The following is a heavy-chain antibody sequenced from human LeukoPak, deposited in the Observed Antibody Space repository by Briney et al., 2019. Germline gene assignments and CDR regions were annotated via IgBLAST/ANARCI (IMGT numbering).Heavy chain of an antibody. D-gene: IGHD6-13*01. V-gene: IGHV3-30*18. J-gene: IGHJ1*01. Sequence: PGGSLRLSCAASGFTFSSYGMHWVRQAPGKGLEWVAVISYDGSNKYYADSVKGRFTISRDNSKNTLCLQMNSLRAEDTAVYYCAKDPSSSWYGYFQHWGQGTLVTVSS. CDR1: GFTFSSYG. CDR2: ISYDGSNK. CDR3: AKDPSSSWYGYFQH.